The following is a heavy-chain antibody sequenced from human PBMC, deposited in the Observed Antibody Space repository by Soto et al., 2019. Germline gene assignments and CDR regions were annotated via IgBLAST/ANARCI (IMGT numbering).Heavy chain of an antibody. J-gene: IGHJ6*03. CDR2: FDPEDGET. V-gene: IGHV1-24*01. CDR1: GYTLTELS. Sequence: ASVKVSCKVSGYTLTELSMHWVRQAPGKGLEWMGGFDPEDGETIYAQKFQGRVTMTEDTSTDTAYMELSSLRSEDTAVYYCATGLGYCSGGSCYPRHYYYYMDVWGKGTTVTV. D-gene: IGHD2-15*01. CDR3: ATGLGYCSGGSCYPRHYYYYMDV.